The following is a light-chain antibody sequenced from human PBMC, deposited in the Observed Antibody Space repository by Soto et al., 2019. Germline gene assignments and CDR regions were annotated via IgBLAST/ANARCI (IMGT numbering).Light chain of an antibody. Sequence: QSVLTQPDSVSGSPGQSITISCIGTRRDIGAYYYASWYQQHPGKAPKLIIYDVSNRLSGVSNRFSGSKSGYTASLTISGLQAEDEADYYCSSYSSTITRVFGTGTKVTVL. CDR1: RRDIGAYYY. CDR3: SSYSSTITRV. V-gene: IGLV2-14*03. CDR2: DVS. J-gene: IGLJ1*01.